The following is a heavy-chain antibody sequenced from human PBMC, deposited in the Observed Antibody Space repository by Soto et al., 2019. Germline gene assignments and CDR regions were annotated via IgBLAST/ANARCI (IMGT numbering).Heavy chain of an antibody. D-gene: IGHD3-9*01. CDR3: ARPFAFDALYFDY. Sequence: SETLSLTCAVYGGSFSCYYWSWIRQPPGKGLEWIGEINHSGSTNYNPSLKSRVTISVDTSKNQFSLKLSSVTAADTAVYYCARPFAFDALYFDYWGQGTLVTVSS. CDR2: INHSGST. CDR1: GGSFSCYY. J-gene: IGHJ4*02. V-gene: IGHV4-34*01.